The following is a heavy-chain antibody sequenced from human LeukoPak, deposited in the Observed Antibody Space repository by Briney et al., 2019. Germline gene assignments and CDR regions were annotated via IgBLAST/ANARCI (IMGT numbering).Heavy chain of an antibody. D-gene: IGHD3-10*02. CDR2: IYYSGST. CDR3: ARQVFEYFDY. Sequence: SETLSLTCTVSGYSISSGYYWGWIRQPPGKGLEWIGSIYYSGSTYYNPSLKSRVTISVDTSKNQFSLKLSSVTAADTAVYYCARQVFEYFDYWGQGTLVTVSS. CDR1: GYSISSGYY. J-gene: IGHJ4*02. V-gene: IGHV4-38-2*02.